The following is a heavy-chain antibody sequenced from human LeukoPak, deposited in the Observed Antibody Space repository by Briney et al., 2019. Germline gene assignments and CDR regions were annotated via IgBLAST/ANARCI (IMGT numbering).Heavy chain of an antibody. CDR1: GYTFTSYD. D-gene: IGHD2-15*01. CDR3: ARVVVVSYYYYMDV. CDR2: MNPNCGNP. V-gene: IGHV1-8*01. Sequence: ASVKVSCKASGYTFTSYDINWVRQATGQGLDWMGWMNPNCGNPGYAQKFQGRVTMTRNTSISPAYKKLSSLRSEDTAVYYCARVVVVSYYYYMDVWGKGTAVTVSS. J-gene: IGHJ6*03.